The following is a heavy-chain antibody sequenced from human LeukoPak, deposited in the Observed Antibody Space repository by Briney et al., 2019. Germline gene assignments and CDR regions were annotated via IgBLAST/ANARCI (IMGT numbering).Heavy chain of an antibody. CDR2: INPNSGGT. J-gene: IGHJ3*02. CDR3: ARGPKAFDI. Sequence: GASVKVSCKASGYIFTDYYMHWVRQAPGQELGWMGRINPNSGGTNYAQKFQGRVTITRDTSASTAYMELSSLRSEDTAVYYCARGPKAFDIWGQGTMVTVSS. V-gene: IGHV1/OR15-1*04. CDR1: GYIFTDYY.